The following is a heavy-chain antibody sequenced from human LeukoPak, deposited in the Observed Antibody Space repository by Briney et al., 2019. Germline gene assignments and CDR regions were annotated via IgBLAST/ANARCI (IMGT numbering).Heavy chain of an antibody. CDR3: AKVNGDYGPTYYYYGMDV. D-gene: IGHD4/OR15-4a*01. CDR2: ISGDGGST. V-gene: IGHV3-43*02. J-gene: IGHJ6*02. CDR1: GFTLDDYA. Sequence: GGSLRLSCAASGFTLDDYAMHWVRQAPGKGLEWVSLISGDGGSTYYADSVKGRFTISRDNSKNSLYLQMNSLRTEDTALYYCAKVNGDYGPTYYYYGMDVWGQGTTVTVSS.